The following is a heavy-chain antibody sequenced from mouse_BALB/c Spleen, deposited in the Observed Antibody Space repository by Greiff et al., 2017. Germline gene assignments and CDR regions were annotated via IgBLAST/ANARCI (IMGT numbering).Heavy chain of an antibody. CDR2: ISSGGST. Sequence: DVMLVESGGGLVKPGGSLKLSCAASGFTFSSYAMSWVRQTPEKRLEWVASISSGGSTYYPDSVKGRFTISRDNARNILYLQMSSLRSEDTAMYYCASDYYGSSYFAYWGQGTLVTVSA. V-gene: IGHV5-6-5*01. D-gene: IGHD1-1*01. CDR1: GFTFSSYA. J-gene: IGHJ3*01. CDR3: ASDYYGSSYFAY.